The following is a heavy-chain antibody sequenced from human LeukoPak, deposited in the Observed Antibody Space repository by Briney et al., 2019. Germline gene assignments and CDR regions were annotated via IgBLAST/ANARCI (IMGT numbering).Heavy chain of an antibody. CDR2: IYPGDSDI. CDR3: ARLNTILPALWFGP. J-gene: IGHJ5*02. CDR1: GYSFTSYW. D-gene: IGHD2-2*01. V-gene: IGHV5-51*01. Sequence: GESLKISCKGSGYSFTSYWIGWVRQMPGKGLEWMGIIYPGDSDIKYSPSFQGQVTISADKSTATAYLQWSSLKASDTAIYYCARLNTILPALWFGPWGQGTLVTVSS.